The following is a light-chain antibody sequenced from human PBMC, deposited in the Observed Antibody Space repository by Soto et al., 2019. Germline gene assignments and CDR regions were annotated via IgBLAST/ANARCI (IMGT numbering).Light chain of an antibody. J-gene: IGKJ4*01. CDR3: QQYDSLPPT. CDR1: QDIRNY. Sequence: DIQMTQSPSSLSASVGDRVTITCQASQDIRNYLNWYQQKPGKAPKLLIYDASNLETGVPSRFSGSRTGKDFTFTISSLQPEDIAAYYCQQYDSLPPTFGGGTKVEIK. CDR2: DAS. V-gene: IGKV1-33*01.